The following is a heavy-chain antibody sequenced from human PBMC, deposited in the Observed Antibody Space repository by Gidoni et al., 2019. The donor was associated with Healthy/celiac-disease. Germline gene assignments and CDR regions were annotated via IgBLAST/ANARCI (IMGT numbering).Heavy chain of an antibody. CDR3: ARPGPGSGYYFFDY. J-gene: IGHJ4*02. CDR2: ISSSSSYI. D-gene: IGHD3-22*01. V-gene: IGHV3-21*01. CDR1: GFTFSSYS. Sequence: EVQLVESGGGLVKPGGSLRLSCAASGFTFSSYSMNWVRQAPGKGLEWVSSISSSSSYIYYADSVKGRFTISRDNAKNSLYLQMNSLRAEDTAVYYCARPGPGSGYYFFDYWGQGTLVTVSS.